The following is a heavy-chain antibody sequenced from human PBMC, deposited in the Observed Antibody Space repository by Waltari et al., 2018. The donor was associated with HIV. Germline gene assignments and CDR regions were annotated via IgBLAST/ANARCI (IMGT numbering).Heavy chain of an antibody. CDR2: INTGNGTT. D-gene: IGHD3-10*01. V-gene: IGHV1-3*04. CDR3: ARLLWFGELLSHDAFDI. Sequence: QVQVVQSGAEVKKPGASVKVSCKASGYTFSSYALHWVRQAPGQSLEWMGWINTGNGTTKYSQRFQGRVTITRDTSASTAYMELRSLRSEDTAVYYCARLLWFGELLSHDAFDIWGQGTMVTVSS. J-gene: IGHJ3*02. CDR1: GYTFSSYA.